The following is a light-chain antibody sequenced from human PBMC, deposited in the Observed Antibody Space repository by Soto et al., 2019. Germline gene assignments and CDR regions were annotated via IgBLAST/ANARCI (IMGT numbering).Light chain of an antibody. V-gene: IGLV2-8*01. J-gene: IGLJ2*01. CDR2: EVS. CDR3: PSYAASNHFVV. CDR1: SSDVGGYNY. Sequence: QSALTQPPSASGSPGQSVTISCTGTSSDVGGYNYVSWYQQHPGKAPKLMIYEVSKRPSGVPHRFSGSKSGNTASLTVSGLKAEAEADYHCPSYAASNHFVVFGVGNMRTV.